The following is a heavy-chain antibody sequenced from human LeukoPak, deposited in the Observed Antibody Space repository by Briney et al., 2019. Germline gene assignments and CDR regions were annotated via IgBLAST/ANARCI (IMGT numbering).Heavy chain of an antibody. CDR1: GGTFRSYA. Sequence: ASVKVSCKASGGTFRSYALSWVRQAPRQGLEWMGGIIPIFGTANYAQKFQGRVTITADESTSTAYMELSSLRSEDTAVYYCARGRGVATIVVLNPPVYWGQGTLVTVSS. V-gene: IGHV1-69*13. J-gene: IGHJ4*02. CDR3: ARGRGVATIVVLNPPVY. CDR2: IIPIFGTA. D-gene: IGHD5-12*01.